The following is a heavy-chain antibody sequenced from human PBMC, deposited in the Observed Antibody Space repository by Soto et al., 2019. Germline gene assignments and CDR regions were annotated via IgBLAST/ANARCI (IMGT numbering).Heavy chain of an antibody. J-gene: IGHJ4*02. CDR3: ASNGYDSSAYFPNAQ. V-gene: IGHV1-69*01. D-gene: IGHD3-22*01. Sequence: SVQFSFTASVGIFSNFVITLVRQAPGHGLEWMGQIIPVFGTPNYAQMFQGRVTITADESTSTAYMELSSLRSDDTAVYYCASNGYDSSAYFPNAQWGQGTLVTVSS. CDR1: VGIFSNFV. CDR2: IIPVFGTP.